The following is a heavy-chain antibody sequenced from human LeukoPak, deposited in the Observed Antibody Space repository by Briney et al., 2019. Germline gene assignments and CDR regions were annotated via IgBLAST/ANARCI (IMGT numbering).Heavy chain of an antibody. CDR3: AGERWLQPLVAGTDY. CDR1: GFTFSSYG. Sequence: GGSLRLSCAASGFTFSSYGMHWVRQAPGKGLEWVAFIRYDGSNKYYADSVKGRFTISRDNSKNTLYLQMNSLRAEDTAVYYCAGERWLQPLVAGTDYWGQGTLVTVSS. CDR2: IRYDGSNK. V-gene: IGHV3-30*02. J-gene: IGHJ4*02. D-gene: IGHD5-24*01.